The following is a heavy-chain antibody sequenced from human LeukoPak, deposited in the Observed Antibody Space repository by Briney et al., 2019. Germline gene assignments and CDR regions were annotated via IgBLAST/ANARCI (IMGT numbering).Heavy chain of an antibody. CDR3: ASVQQLALGTGGWYYYMDV. V-gene: IGHV1-69*05. CDR1: GGTFSSYA. D-gene: IGHD6-13*01. CDR2: ITPIFGTA. Sequence: GASVKVSCKASGGTFSSYAISWVRQAPGQGLEWMGGITPIFGTANYAQKFQGRVTITTDESTSTAYMELSSLRSEDTAVYYCASVQQLALGTGGWYYYMDVWGKGTTVTVSS. J-gene: IGHJ6*03.